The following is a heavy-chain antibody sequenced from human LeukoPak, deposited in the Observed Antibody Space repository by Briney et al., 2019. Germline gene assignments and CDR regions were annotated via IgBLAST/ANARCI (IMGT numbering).Heavy chain of an antibody. CDR1: GLTFSSHA. V-gene: IGHV3-23*01. Sequence: GGSLRLSCVDSGLTFSSHAMNWVRQAPGKGLEWVSGISGSGVSTYYADSVKGRFTISRDNSKNTLYLQMNSLRAEDTAVYYCAGGGGSRRYFDYWGQGTLVTVSS. D-gene: IGHD3-10*01. CDR3: AGGGGSRRYFDY. CDR2: ISGSGVST. J-gene: IGHJ4*02.